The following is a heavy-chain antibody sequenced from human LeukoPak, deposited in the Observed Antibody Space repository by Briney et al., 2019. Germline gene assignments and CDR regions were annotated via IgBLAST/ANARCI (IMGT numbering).Heavy chain of an antibody. CDR2: IYYTGST. Sequence: ASETLSLTCTVSGGSISSYYWSWVRQPPGKGLEWIGYIYYTGSTNYNPSLKSRVTISGDTSKNQFSLKLSSVTAADTAVYYCAKSSGYYYPIDYWGQGTLVTVSS. D-gene: IGHD3-22*01. CDR3: AKSSGYYYPIDY. J-gene: IGHJ4*02. CDR1: GGSISSYY. V-gene: IGHV4-59*01.